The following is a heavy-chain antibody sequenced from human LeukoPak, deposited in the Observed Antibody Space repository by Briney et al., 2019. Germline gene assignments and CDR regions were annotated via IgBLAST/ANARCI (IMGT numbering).Heavy chain of an antibody. CDR1: GYTFTGYY. CDR3: ARGSFFWSGSWGDY. J-gene: IGHJ4*02. Sequence: ASVKVSCKASGYTFTGYYMHWVRQAPGQGLEWMGWISAYNGNTNYAQKLQGRVTMTTDTSTSTAYMELRSLRSDDTAVYYCARGSFFWSGSWGDYWGQGTLVTVSS. V-gene: IGHV1-18*04. D-gene: IGHD3-3*01. CDR2: ISAYNGNT.